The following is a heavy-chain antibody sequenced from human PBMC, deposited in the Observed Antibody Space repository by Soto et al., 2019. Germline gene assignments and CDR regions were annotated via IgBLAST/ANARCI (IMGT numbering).Heavy chain of an antibody. D-gene: IGHD6-25*01. CDR2: ISYDGSNK. V-gene: IGHV3-30-3*01. Sequence: QEQLVESGGGVVQPGRSLRLSCAASGFTFSSYAMHWVRQAPGKGLEWVAVISYDGSNKYYADSVKGRFTISRDNSKNTLYLQMNSLRAEDTAVYYCAIERLDYWGQGTLVTVSS. CDR1: GFTFSSYA. J-gene: IGHJ4*02. CDR3: AIERLDY.